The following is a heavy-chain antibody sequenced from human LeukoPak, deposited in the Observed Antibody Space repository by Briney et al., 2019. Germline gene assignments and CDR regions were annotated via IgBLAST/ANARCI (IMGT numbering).Heavy chain of an antibody. Sequence: PSETLSLTCTVSGGSISSGGYYWSWIRQHPGTGLEWIGYIYYSRSTYYNPSLKSRVTISVDTSKNQFSLKLSSVTAADTAVYYCASLFSSGSYRWDFDYWGQGTLVTVSS. CDR3: ASLFSSGSYRWDFDY. J-gene: IGHJ4*02. CDR1: GGSISSGGYY. V-gene: IGHV4-31*03. CDR2: IYYSRST. D-gene: IGHD1-26*01.